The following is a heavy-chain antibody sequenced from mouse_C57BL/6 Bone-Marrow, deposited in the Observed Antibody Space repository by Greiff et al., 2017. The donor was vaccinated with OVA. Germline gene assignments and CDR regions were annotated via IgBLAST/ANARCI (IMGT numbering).Heavy chain of an antibody. J-gene: IGHJ4*01. D-gene: IGHD2-3*01. CDR1: GFSFNTYA. Sequence: EVKVVESGGGLVQPKGSLKLSCAASGFSFNTYAMNWVRQAPGKGLEWVARIRSKSNNYATYYADSVKDRFTISRDDSESMLYLQMNNLKTEDTAMYYCVKGLLPYAMDYWGQGTSVTVSS. V-gene: IGHV10-1*01. CDR3: VKGLLPYAMDY. CDR2: IRSKSNNYAT.